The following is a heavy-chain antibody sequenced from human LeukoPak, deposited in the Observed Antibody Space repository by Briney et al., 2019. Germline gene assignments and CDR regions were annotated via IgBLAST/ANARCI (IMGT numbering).Heavy chain of an antibody. CDR2: ILYDGVNK. CDR1: GFTLGSHA. V-gene: IGHV3-30*04. J-gene: IGHJ2*01. Sequence: GAPRLSCAASGFTLGSHAMHWGRQASGKGVGWVTFILYDGVNKYYADSVKGRFTISRDTSKNTFYLEMNSLRVEDTAVYYCARETLRDLHWDFDFWGRGTLVTVSS. CDR3: ARETLRDLHWDFDF.